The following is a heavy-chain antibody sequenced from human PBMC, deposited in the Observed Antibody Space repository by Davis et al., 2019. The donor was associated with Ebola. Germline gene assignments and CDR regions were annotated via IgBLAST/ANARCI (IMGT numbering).Heavy chain of an antibody. CDR3: AREDFRHYYGMDV. CDR2: INPNSGNT. CDR1: GYTFTGYY. V-gene: IGHV1-8*02. D-gene: IGHD3-3*01. J-gene: IGHJ6*02. Sequence: SVKVSCKASGYTFTGYYMHWVRQAPGQGLEWMGWINPNSGNTGYAQKFQGRVTMTRNTSISTAYMELSSLRSEDTAVYYCAREDFRHYYGMDVWGQGTTVTVSS.